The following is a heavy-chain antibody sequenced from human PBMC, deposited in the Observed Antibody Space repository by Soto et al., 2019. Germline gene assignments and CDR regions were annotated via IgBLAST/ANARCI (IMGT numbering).Heavy chain of an antibody. Sequence: SETLSLTCTVSGGSISSGDYYWSWIRQPPGKGLEWIGYIYYSGSTYYNPSLKSRVTISVDTSKNQFSLKLSSVTAADMAVYYCARGNSLGPRGRNAALIDYWGQGTLVTVSS. V-gene: IGHV4-30-4*01. D-gene: IGHD1-26*01. CDR3: ARGNSLGPRGRNAALIDY. CDR2: IYYSGST. CDR1: GGSISSGDYY. J-gene: IGHJ4*02.